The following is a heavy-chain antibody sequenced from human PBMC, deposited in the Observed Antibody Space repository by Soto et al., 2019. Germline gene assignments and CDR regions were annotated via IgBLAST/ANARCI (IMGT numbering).Heavy chain of an antibody. CDR2: ISPYNDDT. Sequence: ASVKVSCKASGGTFSSYTITWVRQAPVQGLEWLGWISPYNDDTKYAQRLQGRVTMTTDTSTRTAYMDIRGLRSDDTAIYYCARGGYYDSSGARNYHYYGMDVWGQGTTVTVSS. D-gene: IGHD3-22*01. CDR1: GGTFSSYT. V-gene: IGHV1-18*01. J-gene: IGHJ6*02. CDR3: ARGGYYDSSGARNYHYYGMDV.